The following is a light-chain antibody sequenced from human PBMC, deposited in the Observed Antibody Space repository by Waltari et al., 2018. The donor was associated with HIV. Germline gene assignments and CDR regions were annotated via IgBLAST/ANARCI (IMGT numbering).Light chain of an antibody. CDR2: TTN. Sequence: QSVLTQPPSASGTPGQRVTISCSGSISNIGSNTVNWYHQLPGTAPKLLIYTTNRRAPGVPDRFSGSNSGASASLAISGGRADDEADYYCATWEDSLNGPVFGGGTKLTVL. CDR3: ATWEDSLNGPV. J-gene: IGLJ3*02. V-gene: IGLV1-44*01. CDR1: ISNIGSNT.